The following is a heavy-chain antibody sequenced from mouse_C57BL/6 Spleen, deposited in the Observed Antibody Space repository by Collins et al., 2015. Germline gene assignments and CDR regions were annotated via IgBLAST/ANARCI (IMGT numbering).Heavy chain of an antibody. CDR3: ARGSNYDYSMDY. Sequence: QVQLQQSGTDLVKPGASVMMSCKTSGYTFTSYPIEWMKQNQGKTLEWIGSFILTMMMLITMKSSRAGPKLTVEKSSNTVYLELNRLSSADSAIYYCARGSNYDYSMDYWGQGTSVTVSS. J-gene: IGHJ4*01. D-gene: IGHD2-5*01. V-gene: IGHV1-47*01. CDR1: GYTFTSYP. CDR2: FILTMMML.